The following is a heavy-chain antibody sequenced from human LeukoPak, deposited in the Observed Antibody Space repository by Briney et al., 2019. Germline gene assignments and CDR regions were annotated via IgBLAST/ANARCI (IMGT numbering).Heavy chain of an antibody. CDR2: IWYDGSNK. Sequence: PGGSLRLSCAASGXTFSSYGVHWVRQAPGKGLEWVAVIWYDGSNKYYADSVKGRFTISRDNSKNTLYLQMNSLRAEDTAVYYCARGPQQLVPYYFDYWGQGTLVTVSS. J-gene: IGHJ4*02. D-gene: IGHD6-13*01. CDR1: GXTFSSYG. CDR3: ARGPQQLVPYYFDY. V-gene: IGHV3-33*01.